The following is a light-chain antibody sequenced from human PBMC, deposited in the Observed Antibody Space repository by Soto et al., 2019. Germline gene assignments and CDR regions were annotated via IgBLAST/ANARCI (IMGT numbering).Light chain of an antibody. Sequence: DIQMTQSPSSLSASVGDRVTITCRASQNIRNHLNWYQQKAGKAPSLLIYTASNLRGGVPSRFTGSGSGTDFTLTIRSLQPEDFATYYCQQTSTTSPTFGQGTKVEI. J-gene: IGKJ1*01. CDR1: QNIRNH. V-gene: IGKV1-39*01. CDR2: TAS. CDR3: QQTSTTSPT.